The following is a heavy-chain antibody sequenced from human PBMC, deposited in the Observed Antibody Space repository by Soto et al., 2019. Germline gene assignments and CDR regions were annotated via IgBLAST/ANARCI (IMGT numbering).Heavy chain of an antibody. D-gene: IGHD4-17*01. V-gene: IGHV4-59*01. CDR2: IYSSGDT. Sequence: PSETLSLTXAVSGGSINNFYWSWIRQPPGKGLEWLGYIYSSGDTNYSPSLKSRVTISVDRSKNQFSLKLSSVTAADTAVYYCARDYPYFTLTTTGGMDVWGQGTTVTVSS. CDR3: ARDYPYFTLTTTGGMDV. CDR1: GGSINNFY. J-gene: IGHJ6*02.